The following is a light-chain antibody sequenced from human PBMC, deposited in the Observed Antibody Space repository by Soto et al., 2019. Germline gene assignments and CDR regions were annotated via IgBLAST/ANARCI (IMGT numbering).Light chain of an antibody. J-gene: IGKJ1*01. CDR2: DAS. CDR1: QSVSSN. CDR3: QQYKNWPPNT. Sequence: EIVMTQSPATLSESPGERATLSCRASQSVSSNLAWYQQKPGQAPRLLIYDASTRATGIPARFSGSGSGTEFTLTISSLQSEDFAMYYCQQYKNWPPNTFGQGTKV. V-gene: IGKV3-15*01.